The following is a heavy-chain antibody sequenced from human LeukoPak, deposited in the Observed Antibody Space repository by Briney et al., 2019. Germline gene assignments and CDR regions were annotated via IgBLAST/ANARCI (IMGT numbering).Heavy chain of an antibody. Sequence: PSETLSLTCTVSGGSISSYYWGWIRQPPGKGLEWIGSIYCSGSTYYNPSLKSRVTISVDTSKNQFSLKLSSVTAADTAVYYCARRQPGIAVAGPFDYWGQGTLVTVSS. V-gene: IGHV4-39*07. CDR2: IYCSGST. CDR3: ARRQPGIAVAGPFDY. CDR1: GGSISSYY. J-gene: IGHJ4*02. D-gene: IGHD6-19*01.